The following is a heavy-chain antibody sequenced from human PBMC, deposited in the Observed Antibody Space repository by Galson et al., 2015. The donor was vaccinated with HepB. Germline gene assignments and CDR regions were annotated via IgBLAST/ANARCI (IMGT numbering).Heavy chain of an antibody. CDR2: IYWNDDK. V-gene: IGHV2-5*01. CDR3: AHTAIVVVIYRPHYWFHP. Sequence: PALVKPTQTLTLTCTFSGFSLSTSGVGVGWIRQPPGKALEWLALIYWNDDKRYSPSLKSRLTITKDTSKNQVVLTMTNMDPVDTATYYCAHTAIVVVIYRPHYWFHPWGRGTLVTVSS. D-gene: IGHD3-22*01. J-gene: IGHJ5*02. CDR1: GFSLSTSGVG.